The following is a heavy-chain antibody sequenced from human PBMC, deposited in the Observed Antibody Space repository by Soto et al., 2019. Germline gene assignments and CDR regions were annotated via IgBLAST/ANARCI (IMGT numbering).Heavy chain of an antibody. J-gene: IGHJ4*02. V-gene: IGHV4-59*11. CDR2: IYYNGNT. CDR3: TRANWYSEY. D-gene: IGHD7-27*01. CDR1: GGSISNHY. Sequence: QVQLQESGPGLVKPSETLSLTCSVSGGSISNHYWSWIRQPPGKGLEWIGYIYYNGNTNYNPSLKSRVTTSVDTSRKQISLKLTTVTAADTAVYYCTRANWYSEYWGQGTLVTVSS.